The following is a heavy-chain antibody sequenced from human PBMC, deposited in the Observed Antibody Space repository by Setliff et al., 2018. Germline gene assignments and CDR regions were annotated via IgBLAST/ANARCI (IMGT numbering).Heavy chain of an antibody. CDR1: GGSFSGYY. CDR2: INHSGST. CDR3: ASARVLRYFDWLSPDAFDI. Sequence: PSETLSLTCAVYGGSFSGYYWSWIRQPPGKGLEWIGEINHSGSTNYNPSLTSRVTISVDPSKNQFPLKLSSVTAADTAVYYCASARVLRYFDWLSPDAFDIWGQGTMVTVS. D-gene: IGHD3-9*01. J-gene: IGHJ3*02. V-gene: IGHV4-34*01.